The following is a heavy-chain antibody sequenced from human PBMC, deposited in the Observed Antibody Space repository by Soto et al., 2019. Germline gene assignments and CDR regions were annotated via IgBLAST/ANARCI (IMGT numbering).Heavy chain of an antibody. CDR2: IYSNDDT. J-gene: IGHJ6*02. Sequence: QLQLQESGPGLVKPSETLSLTCAVSGGSVSSNEFSWGWVRQSPETGLEWIATIYSNDDTHYNPSLRSRVTISVDTSKNEFSLRLNSVTAADTAVYYCARLNGFCDGTKCRGYYGMDVWGRGTTVTVSS. D-gene: IGHD2-2*03. V-gene: IGHV4-39*01. CDR3: ARLNGFCDGTKCRGYYGMDV. CDR1: GGSVSSNEFS.